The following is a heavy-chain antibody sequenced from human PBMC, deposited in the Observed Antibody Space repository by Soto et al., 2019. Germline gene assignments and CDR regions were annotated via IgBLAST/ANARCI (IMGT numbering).Heavy chain of an antibody. CDR3: ERDSGSYLRFRWFDP. D-gene: IGHD1-26*01. CDR1: GGTFSSYA. J-gene: IGHJ5*02. Sequence: SVKVSCKASGGTFSSYAISWVRQAPGQGLEWMGGIIPIFGTANYAQKFQGRVTITADESTSTAYMELSSLRSEDTAVYYCERDSGSYLRFRWFDPWGQGTLVTVSS. CDR2: IIPIFGTA. V-gene: IGHV1-69*13.